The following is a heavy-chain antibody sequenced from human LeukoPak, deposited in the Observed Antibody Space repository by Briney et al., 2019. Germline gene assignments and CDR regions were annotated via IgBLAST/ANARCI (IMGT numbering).Heavy chain of an antibody. CDR3: ARSKRGNPGSLDY. J-gene: IGHJ4*02. Sequence: ASVKVSCKASGYTFTSYAMHWVRQAPGQRLEWMGWINAGNGNTKYSRKFQGRVTITRDTSASTAYMELSSLRSEDTAVYYCARSKRGNPGSLDYWGQGTLVTVSS. CDR1: GYTFTSYA. D-gene: IGHD4-11*01. V-gene: IGHV1-3*01. CDR2: INAGNGNT.